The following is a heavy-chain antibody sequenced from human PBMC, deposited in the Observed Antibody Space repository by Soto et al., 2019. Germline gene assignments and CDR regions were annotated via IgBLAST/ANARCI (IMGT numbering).Heavy chain of an antibody. CDR3: ASDRWYSSSWYSFLDY. CDR1: GFTFSSYS. CDR2: ISSSSSYI. V-gene: IGHV3-21*01. D-gene: IGHD6-13*01. Sequence: VGSLRLSCAASGFTFSSYSMNWVRQAPGKGLEWVSSISSSSSYIYYADSVKGRFTISRDNAKNSLYLQMNSLRAEDTAVYYCASDRWYSSSWYSFLDYWGQGTLVTVSS. J-gene: IGHJ4*02.